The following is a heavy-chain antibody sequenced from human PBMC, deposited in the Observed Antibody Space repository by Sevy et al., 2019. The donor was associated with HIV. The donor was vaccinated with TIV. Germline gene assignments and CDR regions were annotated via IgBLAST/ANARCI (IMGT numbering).Heavy chain of an antibody. V-gene: IGHV3-53*01. Sequence: GGSLRLSCPASGFTVNTNYMSWVRQAPEKGLEWVSVIYSGGSTYYADSVKGRFTITRDNSKNTVYLQMNSLRAEDTAVEYCASFSGGSKATAFDYWGQGTLVTVSS. D-gene: IGHD2-15*01. CDR2: IYSGGST. CDR3: ASFSGGSKATAFDY. J-gene: IGHJ4*02. CDR1: GFTVNTNY.